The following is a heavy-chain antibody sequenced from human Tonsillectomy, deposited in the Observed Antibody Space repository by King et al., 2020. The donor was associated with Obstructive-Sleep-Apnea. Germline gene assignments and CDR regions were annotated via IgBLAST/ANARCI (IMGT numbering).Heavy chain of an antibody. CDR1: GFIFDDYA. CDR3: ARTDGGGDCRFIFEVGGYAFDI. Sequence: DGQLVQSGGGLVQPGRSLRLSCAASGFIFDDYAMHWVRQTPGKGLEWISGISWNSGSIGYADSVKGRFTISRDNAKNSLYLQMNSLRAEDTALYYCARTDGGGDCRFIFEVGGYAFDIWGQGTMVTVSS. CDR2: ISWNSGSI. J-gene: IGHJ3*02. D-gene: IGHD2-21*02. V-gene: IGHV3-9*01.